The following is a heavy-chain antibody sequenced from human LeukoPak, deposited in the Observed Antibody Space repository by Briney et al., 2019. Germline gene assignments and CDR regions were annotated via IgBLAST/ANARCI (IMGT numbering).Heavy chain of an antibody. CDR3: ARYIVVVVAAFGGHDAFDI. CDR1: GYSFISHW. J-gene: IGHJ3*02. D-gene: IGHD2-15*01. Sequence: GESLKISCKGSGYSFISHWIGWVRQVPGKGLEWMGIIYPGDSDTRYSPSFQGQVTISADKSISTAYLQWSSLKASDTAMYYCARYIVVVVAAFGGHDAFDIWGQGTMVTVSS. V-gene: IGHV5-51*01. CDR2: IYPGDSDT.